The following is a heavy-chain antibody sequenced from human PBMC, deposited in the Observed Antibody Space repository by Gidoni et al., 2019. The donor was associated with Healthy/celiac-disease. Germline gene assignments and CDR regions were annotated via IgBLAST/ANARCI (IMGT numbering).Heavy chain of an antibody. J-gene: IGHJ4*02. Sequence: QLQLQESGPGLVKPSETLSLTCTVSGGSISSSSYYWGWIRQPPGKGLEWIGSIYYSGSTYYTPSLKSRVTISVDTSKNQFSLKLSSVTAADTAVYYCAGHSDDSSGPRPYYFDYWGQGTLVTVSS. V-gene: IGHV4-39*01. CDR1: GGSISSSSYY. D-gene: IGHD3-22*01. CDR3: AGHSDDSSGPRPYYFDY. CDR2: IYYSGST.